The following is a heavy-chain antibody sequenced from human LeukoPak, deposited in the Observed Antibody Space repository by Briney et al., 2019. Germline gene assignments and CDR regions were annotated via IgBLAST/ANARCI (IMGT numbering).Heavy chain of an antibody. CDR1: GYTFTGYY. Sequence: ASVTVSFKASGYTFTGYYMHWVRQAPGQGLEWMGWINPNSGGTNYAQKFQGRVTMTRDTSISTAYMELNSLRSDDTAVYFCARCPSCDGSHYYYGMDVWGQGTTVTVSS. D-gene: IGHD2-2*01. V-gene: IGHV1-2*02. J-gene: IGHJ6*02. CDR3: ARCPSCDGSHYYYGMDV. CDR2: INPNSGGT.